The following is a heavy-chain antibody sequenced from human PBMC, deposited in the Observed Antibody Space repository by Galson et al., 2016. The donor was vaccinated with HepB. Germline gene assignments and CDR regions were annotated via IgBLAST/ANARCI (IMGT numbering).Heavy chain of an antibody. CDR3: VRGGDTVIGAAFDV. J-gene: IGHJ3*01. D-gene: IGHD5-18*01. CDR2: IKHDGSEE. CDR1: EFAFSSYW. Sequence: SLRLSCAGSEFAFSSYWMIWVRQAPGKGLEWLASIKHDGSEEYYLDSVKGRFTISRGNAKNSLFLQMNSLRAEDTAVYYCVRGGDTVIGAAFDVWGQGTMVTVSS. V-gene: IGHV3-7*02.